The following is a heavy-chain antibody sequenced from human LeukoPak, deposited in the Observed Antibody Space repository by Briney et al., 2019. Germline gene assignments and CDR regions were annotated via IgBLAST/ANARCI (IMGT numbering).Heavy chain of an antibody. CDR3: ARDADTAMSMGGFDI. Sequence: GGSLRLSCAASGFTVSSNYMSWVRQAPGKGLEWVSVIYSGGSTYYAESVKGRFTISRDNSKNTLYLQMNSLRAEDTAVYYCARDADTAMSMGGFDIWGQGTMVTVSS. CDR2: IYSGGST. V-gene: IGHV3-53*01. CDR1: GFTVSSNY. D-gene: IGHD5-18*01. J-gene: IGHJ3*02.